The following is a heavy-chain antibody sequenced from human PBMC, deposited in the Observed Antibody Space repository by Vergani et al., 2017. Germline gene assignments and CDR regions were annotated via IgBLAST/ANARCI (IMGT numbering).Heavy chain of an antibody. D-gene: IGHD3-3*01. CDR1: GFTFSTYA. CDR2: SSYDGSDK. V-gene: IGHV3-30*18. CDR3: AKSGGPHDFWSGYYYYYMDV. Sequence: QVQLVESGGGVVQPGRSLRLSCAASGFTFSTYAMHWVRQAPGKGLEWVAFSSYDGSDKYYADSLKGRFTISKDNSKNTLYLEINSLRPEDTAVYSCAKSGGPHDFWSGYYYYYMDVWGKGTTVTVSS. J-gene: IGHJ6*03.